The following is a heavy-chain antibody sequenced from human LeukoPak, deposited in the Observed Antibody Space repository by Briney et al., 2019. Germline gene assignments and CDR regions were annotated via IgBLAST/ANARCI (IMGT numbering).Heavy chain of an antibody. CDR3: ARVNWEDYYYYYMDV. Sequence: PSETLSLTCTVSGGSVSSGYYWGWIRQPPGKGLEWIGSIYHSGSTYYNPSLKSRVTISVDTSKNQFSLKLSSVPAADTAVYYCARVNWEDYYYYYMDVWGEGTTVTVSS. J-gene: IGHJ6*03. D-gene: IGHD7-27*01. CDR1: GGSVSSGYY. V-gene: IGHV4-38-2*02. CDR2: IYHSGST.